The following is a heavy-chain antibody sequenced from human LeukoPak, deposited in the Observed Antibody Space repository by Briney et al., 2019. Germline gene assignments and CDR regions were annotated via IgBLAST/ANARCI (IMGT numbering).Heavy chain of an antibody. Sequence: GRSLRLSCAASGFTFSSYAMHWVRQAPGKGLEWVAVISYDGSNKYYAGSVKGRFTISRDNSKNTLYLQMNSLRVEDTALYYCARDGRYSNSWPDYWGQGTLVTVSS. V-gene: IGHV3-30*04. CDR2: ISYDGSNK. D-gene: IGHD6-13*01. J-gene: IGHJ4*02. CDR3: ARDGRYSNSWPDY. CDR1: GFTFSSYA.